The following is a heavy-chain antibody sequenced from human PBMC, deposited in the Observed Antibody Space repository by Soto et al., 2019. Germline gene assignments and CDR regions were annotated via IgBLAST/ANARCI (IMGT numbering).Heavy chain of an antibody. J-gene: IGHJ6*02. CDR1: GGTFSSYA. CDR3: ARGDTMIVARYYYYYGMDV. V-gene: IGHV1-69*06. Sequence: SVKVSCKASGGTFSSYAISWVRQAPGQGLEWMGGIIPIFGTANYAQKFQGRVTITADKSTSTAYMELSSLRSEDTAVYYCARGDTMIVARYYYYYGMDVWGQGTTVTVSS. CDR2: IIPIFGTA. D-gene: IGHD3-22*01.